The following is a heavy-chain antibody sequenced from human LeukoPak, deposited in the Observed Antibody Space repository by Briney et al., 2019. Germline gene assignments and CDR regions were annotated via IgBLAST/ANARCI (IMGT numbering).Heavy chain of an antibody. V-gene: IGHV3-7*01. CDR3: AKNGGPHGMDV. CDR1: GFTFSDYY. D-gene: IGHD3-16*01. Sequence: HPGGSLRLSCAASGFTFSDYYMSWIRQAPGKGLEWVANIKHDGSETNYVDSVKGRFTISRDNAKNSLHLQMNSLRVEDTAVYYCAKNGGPHGMDVWGQGTTVTVSS. J-gene: IGHJ6*02. CDR2: IKHDGSET.